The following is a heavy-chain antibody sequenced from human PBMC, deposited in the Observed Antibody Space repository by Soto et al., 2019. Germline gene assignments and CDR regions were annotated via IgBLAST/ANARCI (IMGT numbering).Heavy chain of an antibody. CDR3: ARGRFITMVRGLGY. CDR2: MNPNSSNT. D-gene: IGHD3-10*01. J-gene: IGHJ4*02. Sequence: GASVKVSCKASGYTFTSYDINWVRQATGQGLEWMGWMNPNSSNTGYAQKFQGRVTMTRNTSISTAYMELSSLRSEDTAVYYCARGRFITMVRGLGYWGQGTLVTVSS. V-gene: IGHV1-8*01. CDR1: GYTFTSYD.